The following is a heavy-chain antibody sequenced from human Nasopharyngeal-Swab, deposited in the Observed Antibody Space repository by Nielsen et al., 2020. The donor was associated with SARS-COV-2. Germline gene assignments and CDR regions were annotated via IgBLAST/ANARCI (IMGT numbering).Heavy chain of an antibody. CDR1: GFTFSDYY. D-gene: IGHD3-22*01. J-gene: IGHJ4*02. V-gene: IGHV3-11*01. CDR2: ISGSGSTI. Sequence: GGSLRLSCAASGFTFSDYYMSWIRQAPGKGLEEVSYISGSGSTIYYADSVKGRFTMSRDNAKNSVYLQMNSLRAEDTAVYYCARDDSSGYYGYWGQGTLVTVSS. CDR3: ARDDSSGYYGY.